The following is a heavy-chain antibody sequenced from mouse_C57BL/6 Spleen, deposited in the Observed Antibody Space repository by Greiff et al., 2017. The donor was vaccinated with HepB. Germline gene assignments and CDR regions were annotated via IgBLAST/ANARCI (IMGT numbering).Heavy chain of an antibody. J-gene: IGHJ4*01. V-gene: IGHV1-82*01. CDR1: GYAFSSSW. CDR3: AREGKLRLRAMDY. CDR2: IYPGDGDT. Sequence: QVQLKESGPELVKPGASVKISCKASGYAFSSSWMNWVKQRPGKGLEWIGRIYPGDGDTNYNWKFKGKATLTADKSSSTAYMQLSSLTSEDSAVYFCAREGKLRLRAMDYWGQGTSVTVSS. D-gene: IGHD3-2*02.